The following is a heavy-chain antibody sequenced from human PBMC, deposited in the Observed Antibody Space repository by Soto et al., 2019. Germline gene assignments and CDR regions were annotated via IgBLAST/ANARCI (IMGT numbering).Heavy chain of an antibody. CDR2: ISSSISTM. J-gene: IGHJ4*02. Sequence: EVQLVESGGGLVQPGGSLRLSCAASGFTFSSYSMNWVRQAPGKGLEWLSYISSSISTMHYADSEKGRFTISRDNAKNSLYLQINSLRDEDTAVYYCAREVRDTAVADFDYWGQGTLVTVSS. CDR1: GFTFSSYS. D-gene: IGHD5-18*01. CDR3: AREVRDTAVADFDY. V-gene: IGHV3-48*02.